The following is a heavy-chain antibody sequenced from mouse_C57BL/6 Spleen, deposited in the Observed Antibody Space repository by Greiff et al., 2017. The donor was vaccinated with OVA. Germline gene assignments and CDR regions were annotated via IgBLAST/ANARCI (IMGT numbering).Heavy chain of an antibody. V-gene: IGHV2-2*01. D-gene: IGHD2-4*01. Sequence: VQGVESGPGLVQPSQSLSITCTVSGFSLTSYGVHWVRQSPGKGLEWLGVIWSGGSTDYNAAFISRLSISKDNSKSQVFFKMNSLQADDTAIYYCARIYYEDAMDYWGQGTSVTVSS. CDR1: GFSLTSYG. CDR3: ARIYYEDAMDY. J-gene: IGHJ4*01. CDR2: IWSGGST.